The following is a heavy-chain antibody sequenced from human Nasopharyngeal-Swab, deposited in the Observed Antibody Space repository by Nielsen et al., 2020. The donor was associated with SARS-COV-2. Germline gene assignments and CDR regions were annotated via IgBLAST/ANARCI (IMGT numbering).Heavy chain of an antibody. V-gene: IGHV4-31*03. CDR3: ARDPVYDYVWGSYRIDAFDI. D-gene: IGHD3-16*02. J-gene: IGHJ3*02. CDR1: GGSISSGGYY. CDR2: IYYSGST. Sequence: SETLSLTCTVSGGSISSGGYYWSWIRQHPGMGLEWIGYIYYSGSTYYNPSLKSRVTISVDTSKNQFSLKLSSVTAADTAVYYCARDPVYDYVWGSYRIDAFDIWGQGTMVTVSS.